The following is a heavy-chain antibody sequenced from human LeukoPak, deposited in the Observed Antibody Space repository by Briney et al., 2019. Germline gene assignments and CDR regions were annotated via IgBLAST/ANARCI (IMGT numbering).Heavy chain of an antibody. Sequence: ASVKVSCKASGGTFSSYAISWVRQAPGQGLEWMGGIIPIFGTANYAQKFQGRVTITADESTSTAYMELSSLRSEDMAVYYCARDRVGATLLDYWGQGTLVTVSS. CDR2: IIPIFGTA. V-gene: IGHV1-69*13. J-gene: IGHJ4*02. CDR1: GGTFSSYA. D-gene: IGHD1-26*01. CDR3: ARDRVGATLLDY.